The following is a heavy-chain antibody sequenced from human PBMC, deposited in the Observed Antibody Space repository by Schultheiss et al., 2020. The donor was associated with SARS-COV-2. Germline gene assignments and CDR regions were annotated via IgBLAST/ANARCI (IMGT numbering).Heavy chain of an antibody. V-gene: IGHV3-33*08. Sequence: GGSLRLSCAASGFTFSSYALSWVRQTPDKGLEWVAVIWYDGRNKYYADSVEGRFTISRDNSKNTLYLQMNSLRVEDTAVYYCARDSDYGDYVIDYWGQGTLVTVSS. CDR1: GFTFSSYA. J-gene: IGHJ4*02. CDR2: IWYDGRNK. D-gene: IGHD4-17*01. CDR3: ARDSDYGDYVIDY.